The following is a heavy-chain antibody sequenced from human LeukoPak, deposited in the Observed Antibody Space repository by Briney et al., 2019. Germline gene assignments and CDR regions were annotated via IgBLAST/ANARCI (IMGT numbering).Heavy chain of an antibody. D-gene: IGHD3-9*01. CDR1: GYTFTSYG. Sequence: ASVKVSRMASGYTFTSYGISWVRPAPGQGLEWMGWISAYNGNTNYAQKLQGRVTMTTDTSTSTAYMELRSLRSDDTAVYYCARGSYDISTGYEDFDYWGQGTLVTVSS. J-gene: IGHJ4*02. V-gene: IGHV1-18*01. CDR3: ARGSYDISTGYEDFDY. CDR2: ISAYNGNT.